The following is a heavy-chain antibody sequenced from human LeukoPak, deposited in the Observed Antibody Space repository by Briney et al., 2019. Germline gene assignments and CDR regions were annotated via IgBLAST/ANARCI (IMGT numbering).Heavy chain of an antibody. V-gene: IGHV4-38-2*01. CDR1: GYSISSGYY. D-gene: IGHD2-15*01. CDR3: ASRGNCSGGSCYSGSAFDI. Sequence: SETLSLTCSVSGYSISSGYYWGWIRPPPGKGLEWIGTIRHSGTTYYNPSLKSRVAISIDSSKNQFSLKLTSVTAADTAVYYCASRGNCSGGSCYSGSAFDIWGQGTMVTVSS. J-gene: IGHJ3*02. CDR2: IRHSGTT.